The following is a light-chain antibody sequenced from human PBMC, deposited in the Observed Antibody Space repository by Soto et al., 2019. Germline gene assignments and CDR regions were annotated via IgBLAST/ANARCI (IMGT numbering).Light chain of an antibody. J-gene: IGLJ2*01. CDR2: DNN. CDR3: GTWESSLSSVV. V-gene: IGLV1-51*01. Sequence: QSVLTQPPSVSAAPGQKVTSSCSGSSSNIGNNYVSWYQQLPGTAPKLLIHDNNERPSGIPDRFSGSKSGPPATLGITGLQTWDGADHYCGTWESSLSSVVFGGGTKLTVL. CDR1: SSNIGNNY.